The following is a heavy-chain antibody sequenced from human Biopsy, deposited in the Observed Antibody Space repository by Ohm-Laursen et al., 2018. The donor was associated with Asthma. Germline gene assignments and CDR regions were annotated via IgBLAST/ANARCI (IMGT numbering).Heavy chain of an antibody. CDR3: ARDALHDTSAYVGDAFDI. J-gene: IGHJ3*02. Sequence: SVKVSCKASGYTFSDYHVHWVRQAPGQGLEWTGRISPNSGSSTYAQKFHGRVTMTRDRSISTAYMELSSLRSDDTAVYYCARDALHDTSAYVGDAFDIWGQGTMVSVSS. V-gene: IGHV1-2*06. D-gene: IGHD3-22*01. CDR1: GYTFSDYH. CDR2: ISPNSGSS.